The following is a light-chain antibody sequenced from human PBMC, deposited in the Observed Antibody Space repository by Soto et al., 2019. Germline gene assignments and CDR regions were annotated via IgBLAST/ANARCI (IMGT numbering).Light chain of an antibody. J-gene: IGKJ4*01. CDR3: QQYDTSPLT. CDR2: GPS. CDR1: QSVSSSY. Sequence: DIVLTQSPGTLSLSPGERATLSCRASQSVSSSYLAWYQQKPGQAPRLLIYGPSNRATGIPDRFSGSGSATDLTLTISRLEPEDFAVYYCQQYDTSPLTFGGGTKVDIK. V-gene: IGKV3-20*01.